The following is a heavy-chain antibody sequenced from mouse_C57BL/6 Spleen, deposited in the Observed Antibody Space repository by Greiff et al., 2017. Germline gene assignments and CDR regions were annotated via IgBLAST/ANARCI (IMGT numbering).Heavy chain of an antibody. CDR1: GFNIKDDY. CDR3: TTSPYDSFAY. J-gene: IGHJ3*01. D-gene: IGHD2-4*01. V-gene: IGHV14-4*01. Sequence: VQLQQSGAELVRPGASVKLSCTASGFNIKDDYMHWVKQRPEQGLEWIGWIDPENGDTEYASKFQGKATITADTSSNTAYLQLSSLTSEDTAVYYCTTSPYDSFAYWGQGTLVTVSA. CDR2: IDPENGDT.